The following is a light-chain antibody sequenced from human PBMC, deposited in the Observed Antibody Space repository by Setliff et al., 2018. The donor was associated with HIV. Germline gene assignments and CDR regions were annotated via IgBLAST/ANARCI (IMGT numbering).Light chain of an antibody. Sequence: QSALAQPASVSGSPGQSITISCTGTSNDVGRYDLVSWHQQHPARAPKLIIYQATRRPSGVSNRFSGSKSGNTASLTISGLQAEDEAHYYCSAYATSHTYVFGTGTKVTVL. CDR1: SNDVGRYDL. V-gene: IGLV2-14*02. J-gene: IGLJ1*01. CDR2: QAT. CDR3: SAYATSHTYV.